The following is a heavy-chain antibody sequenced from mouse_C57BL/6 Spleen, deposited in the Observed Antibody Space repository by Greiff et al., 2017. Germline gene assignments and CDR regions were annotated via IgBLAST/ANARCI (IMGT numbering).Heavy chain of an antibody. J-gene: IGHJ2*01. CDR2: ILPGSGST. V-gene: IGHV1-9*01. CDR1: GYTFTGYW. D-gene: IGHD1-1*01. Sequence: VQLQQSGAELMKPGASVKLSCKATGYTFTGYWIEWVKQRPGHGLEWIGEILPGSGSTNYNEQFKGKATFTAATSSNTAYMHLRSLTPEDSAIYYCARRGNYCGSRYFDYWGQGTTLTVSS. CDR3: ARRGNYCGSRYFDY.